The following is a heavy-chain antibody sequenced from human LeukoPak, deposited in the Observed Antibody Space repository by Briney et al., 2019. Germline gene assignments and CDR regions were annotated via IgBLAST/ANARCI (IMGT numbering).Heavy chain of an antibody. CDR3: ARAGLGASSDI. CDR2: IWYDGSNK. Sequence: PGGSLRLSCAASGFTFSGYAMHWVRQAPGKGLEWVALIWYDGSNKYYEDSVKGRFTLSRDNSQNTVHLQMNSLRAEDTAVYYCARAGLGASSDIWGQGAPVTVSS. J-gene: IGHJ4*01. V-gene: IGHV3-33*08. D-gene: IGHD1-26*01. CDR1: GFTFSGYA.